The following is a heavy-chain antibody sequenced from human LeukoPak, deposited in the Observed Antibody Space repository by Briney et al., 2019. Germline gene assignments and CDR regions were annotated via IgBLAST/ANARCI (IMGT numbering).Heavy chain of an antibody. J-gene: IGHJ6*03. D-gene: IGHD1-26*01. CDR2: ITSSSRYT. V-gene: IGHV3-21*06. Sequence: GGSLRLSCSVSAFTFNTFDNFAMNWVRQAPGKGLEWVSSITSSSRYTFYADSVKGRFTISRDNAKNSLYLQMNSLRAEDTAIYYCARDPYNGGYGDSYYYYMDVWGKGTTVTISS. CDR1: AFTFNTFD. CDR3: ARDPYNGGYGDSYYYYMDV.